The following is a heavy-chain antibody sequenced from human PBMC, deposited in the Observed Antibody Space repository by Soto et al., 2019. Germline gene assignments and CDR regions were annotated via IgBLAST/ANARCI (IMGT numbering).Heavy chain of an antibody. CDR1: GGSISSSSYY. CDR2: IYYSGST. V-gene: IGHV4-39*01. Sequence: QLQLQESGPGLVKPSETLSLTCTVSGGSISSSSYYWGWIRQPPGKGLEWIGSIYYSGSTYYNPSLKSRVTISVDTSKNQFSLKLSSVTAADTAVYYCARQGVRWYPTCFDYWGQGTLVTVSS. CDR3: ARQGVRWYPTCFDY. J-gene: IGHJ4*02. D-gene: IGHD2-15*01.